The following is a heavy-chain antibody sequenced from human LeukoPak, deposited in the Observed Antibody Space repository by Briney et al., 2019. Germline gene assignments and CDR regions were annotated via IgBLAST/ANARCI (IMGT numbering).Heavy chain of an antibody. Sequence: ASVKVSCKASGYTFTSYYMHWVRQAPGQGLEWMGIINPSGGSTSYAQKFQGRVTMTRGTSTSTVYMELSSLRSEDTAVYYCARGSVVVVTAILSLGYWGQGTLVTVSS. J-gene: IGHJ4*02. D-gene: IGHD2-21*02. CDR1: GYTFTSYY. CDR3: ARGSVVVVTAILSLGY. V-gene: IGHV1-46*01. CDR2: INPSGGST.